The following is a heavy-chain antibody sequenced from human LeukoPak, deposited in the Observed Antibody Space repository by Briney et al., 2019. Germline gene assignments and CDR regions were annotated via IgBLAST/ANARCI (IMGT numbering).Heavy chain of an antibody. V-gene: IGHV3-30-3*01. CDR3: ARDGRLGGVAIKGFDY. CDR2: ISYDGSDK. J-gene: IGHJ4*02. Sequence: GRTLRLSCAASGFTFSNYGMHWVRQAPGKGLEWVSFISYDGSDKSYADYVKGRFTISRDNSKNTLYLQMNSLRAEDTAVYYCARDGRLGGVAIKGFDYWGQGTLVTVSS. CDR1: GFTFSNYG. D-gene: IGHD3-3*01.